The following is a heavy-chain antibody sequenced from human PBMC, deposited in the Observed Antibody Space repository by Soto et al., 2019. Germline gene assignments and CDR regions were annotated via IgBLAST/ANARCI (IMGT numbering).Heavy chain of an antibody. J-gene: IGHJ5*02. CDR3: ARQIAAAGTDWFDP. D-gene: IGHD6-13*01. V-gene: IGHV1-18*01. CDR1: GYTFTSYG. Sequence: ASVKVSCKASGYTFTSYGISWVRQAPGQGLEWMGWISAYNGNTNYAQKLQGRVTMTTDTSTSIAYMELRSLRSDDTAVYYCARQIAAAGTDWFDPWGQGTLVTVSS. CDR2: ISAYNGNT.